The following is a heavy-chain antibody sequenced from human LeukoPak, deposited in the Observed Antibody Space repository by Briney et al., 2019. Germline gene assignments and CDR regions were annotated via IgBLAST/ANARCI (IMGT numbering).Heavy chain of an antibody. CDR3: ATESPIVVVPAAIHARYWFDP. CDR1: GYTFTELS. CDR2: FDPEDGET. Sequence: ASVKVSCTVSGYTFTELSMHWVRQAPGKGLEWMGGFDPEDGETIYAQKFQGRVTMTEDTSTDTAYMELSSLRSEDTAVYYCATESPIVVVPAAIHARYWFDPWGQGTLVTVSS. V-gene: IGHV1-24*01. J-gene: IGHJ5*02. D-gene: IGHD2-2*01.